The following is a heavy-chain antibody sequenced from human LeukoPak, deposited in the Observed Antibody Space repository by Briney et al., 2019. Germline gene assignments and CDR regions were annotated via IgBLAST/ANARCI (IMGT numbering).Heavy chain of an antibody. CDR3: ARGLFYTWTYYDFWSGYPDLQYYFDY. J-gene: IGHJ4*02. CDR2: MNPNSGNT. CDR1: GYTFTSYD. V-gene: IGHV1-8*03. D-gene: IGHD3-3*01. Sequence: GASVKVSCKASGYTFTSYDINWVRQATGQGLELMGWMNPNSGNTGYAQKFQGRVTITRNTSISTAYMELSSLRSEDTAVYYCARGLFYTWTYYDFWSGYPDLQYYFDYWGQGTLVTVSS.